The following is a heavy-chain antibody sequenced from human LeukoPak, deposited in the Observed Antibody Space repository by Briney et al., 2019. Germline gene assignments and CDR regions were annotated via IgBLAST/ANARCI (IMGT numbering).Heavy chain of an antibody. J-gene: IGHJ4*02. V-gene: IGHV3-7*01. CDR1: GFTFSHFW. Sequence: PGGSLRLSCAASGFTFSHFWMSWVRQAPGKGLEWVAYIKKTGSETYYVDSVKGRFTITRDNTRNSPFLQMYSLRAEDTAVYLCAREDGYCSGGNCYSYFDSWGQGTLVTVSS. D-gene: IGHD2-15*01. CDR3: AREDGYCSGGNCYSYFDS. CDR2: IKKTGSET.